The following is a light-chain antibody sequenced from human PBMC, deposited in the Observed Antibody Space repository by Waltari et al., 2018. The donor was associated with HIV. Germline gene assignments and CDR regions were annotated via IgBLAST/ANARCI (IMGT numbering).Light chain of an antibody. V-gene: IGLV2-8*01. Sequence: QSALTQPPSASGSLGQSVTISCTGSSSDIGAYDSVSWFQQHPNNAPKLLLYEGSKRPSGVPDRFSGSRSGETAFLSVSGRQPDDTAAYFCSSYGDNIRVLFGGGTNLTVL. J-gene: IGLJ2*01. CDR3: SSYGDNIRVL. CDR1: SSDIGAYDS. CDR2: EGS.